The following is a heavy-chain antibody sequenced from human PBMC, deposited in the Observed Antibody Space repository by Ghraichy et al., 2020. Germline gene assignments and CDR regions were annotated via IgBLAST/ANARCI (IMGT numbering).Heavy chain of an antibody. CDR3: ARFGDYNYYYGMDV. D-gene: IGHD4-17*01. V-gene: IGHV6-1*01. J-gene: IGHJ6*02. CDR1: GDSVSSNSAA. CDR2: TYYRSKWYN. Sequence: SETLTLTCAISGDSVSSNSAAWNWIRQSPSRGLEWLGRTYYRSKWYNDYAVSVKSRIIINPDTSKNQFSLQLNSVTPEDTAVYYCARFGDYNYYYGMDVWGQGTTVTVSS.